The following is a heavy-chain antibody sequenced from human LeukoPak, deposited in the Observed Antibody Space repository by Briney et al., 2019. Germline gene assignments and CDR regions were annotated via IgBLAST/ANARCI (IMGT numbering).Heavy chain of an antibody. CDR1: GGSFSGYY. Sequence: SETLSLTCAVYGGSFSGYYWSWIRQPPGKGLEWIGNNYYSGSTYYNASLQSRVTISIDTSKNQFSLRLNSVTAADTAMYYCAKSGGYGLIDYWGQGTLVTVSS. CDR2: NYYSGST. J-gene: IGHJ4*02. D-gene: IGHD1-26*01. CDR3: AKSGGYGLIDY. V-gene: IGHV4-34*01.